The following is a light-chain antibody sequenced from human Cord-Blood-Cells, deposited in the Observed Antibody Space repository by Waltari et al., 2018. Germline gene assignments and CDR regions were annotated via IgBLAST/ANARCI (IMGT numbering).Light chain of an antibody. CDR1: CSDVGGYNY. J-gene: IGLJ1*01. V-gene: IGLV2-11*01. CDR2: DVS. CDR3: CSYAGSYRV. Sequence: QSALTQPRSVSGSPGQSVTISCTGTCSDVGGYNYVSWYQQHPGKAPKLMIYDVSKRPSGVPDRFSGSKSGNTASLTISGLQAEDEADYYCCSYAGSYRVFGTGTKVTVL.